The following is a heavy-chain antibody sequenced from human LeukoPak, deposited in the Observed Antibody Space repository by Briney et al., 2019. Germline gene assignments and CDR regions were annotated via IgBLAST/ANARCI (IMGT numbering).Heavy chain of an antibody. D-gene: IGHD3-10*01. CDR2: IYPGDSDT. V-gene: IGHV5-51*01. CDR1: GYSFTSYW. CDR3: ARREFSRGNPYYYYYMDV. J-gene: IGHJ6*03. Sequence: GESLKISCKGSGYSFTSYWIGWVRQMPGKGLEWMGIIYPGDSDTRYSPSFQGQVTISADKSISTAYLQWSSLKASDTAMYYCARREFSRGNPYYYYYMDVWGKGTTVTVSS.